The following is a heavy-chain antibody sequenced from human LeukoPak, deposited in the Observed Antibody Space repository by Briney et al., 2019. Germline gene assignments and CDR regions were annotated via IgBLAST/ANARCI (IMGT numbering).Heavy chain of an antibody. Sequence: GWSLRLSCAASGFTFSSYSMNWVCPAPGKGLEWVSYISSSSSTIYYADSVKGRFTISRDNAKNSLYLQMDSLRDEDTAVYYCARPSMVGASDAFDIWGQGTMVTVSS. CDR1: GFTFSSYS. V-gene: IGHV3-48*02. D-gene: IGHD1-26*01. CDR2: ISSSSSTI. J-gene: IGHJ3*02. CDR3: ARPSMVGASDAFDI.